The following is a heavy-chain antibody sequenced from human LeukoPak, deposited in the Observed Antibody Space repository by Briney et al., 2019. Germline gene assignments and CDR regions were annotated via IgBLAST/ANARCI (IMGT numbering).Heavy chain of an antibody. CDR1: GFTFSGSA. V-gene: IGHV3-73*01. CDR3: TRHLSHYHDILTGYWPTKTNNDAFDI. CDR2: IRSKANSYAT. J-gene: IGHJ3*02. Sequence: GGSLRLSCAASGFTFSGSAMHWVRQASGKGLEWVGRIRSKANSYATAYAASVKGRFTISRDDSKNTAYLQMNSLKAEDTAVYYCTRHLSHYHDILTGYWPTKTNNDAFDIWGQGTMVTVSS. D-gene: IGHD3-9*01.